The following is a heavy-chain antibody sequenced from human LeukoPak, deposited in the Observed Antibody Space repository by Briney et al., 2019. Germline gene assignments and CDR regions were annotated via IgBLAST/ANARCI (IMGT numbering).Heavy chain of an antibody. Sequence: GGSLRLSCAASGFTFSTYAMTWVRQAPGKGLEWVSTFGSGGGTYYADSVRGRFTISKDNSKNTLYLQLNSLGAEDTALYYCAKVVAPSPTRNLDYWGQGTLVIVSS. CDR2: FGSGGGT. CDR3: AKVVAPSPTRNLDY. D-gene: IGHD2-2*01. J-gene: IGHJ4*02. V-gene: IGHV3-23*01. CDR1: GFTFSTYA.